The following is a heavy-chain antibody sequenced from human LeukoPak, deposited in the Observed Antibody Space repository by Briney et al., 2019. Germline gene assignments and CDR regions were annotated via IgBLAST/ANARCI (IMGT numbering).Heavy chain of an antibody. CDR2: ISTSGSII. CDR3: ARDATTEPGTVYMDV. V-gene: IGHV3-48*03. D-gene: IGHD6-13*01. J-gene: IGHJ6*03. Sequence: GGSLRLSCAASGFTFSDYEMNWVRQAPAKGLEWILHISTSGSIIHYADCVKGRFTISRDNAKNSLYLQMNSLRAEDTALYFCARDATTEPGTVYMDVCGKGTTVTISS. CDR1: GFTFSDYE.